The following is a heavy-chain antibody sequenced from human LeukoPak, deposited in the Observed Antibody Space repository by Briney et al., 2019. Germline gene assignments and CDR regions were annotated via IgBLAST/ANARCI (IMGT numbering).Heavy chain of an antibody. V-gene: IGHV3-15*01. CDR3: TTGGPLRFLEWLLYPNAPSDY. J-gene: IGHJ4*02. CDR2: IKSKTDGGAT. D-gene: IGHD3-3*01. CDR1: GFTFSNAW. Sequence: GGSLRLSCAASGFTFSNAWMSWVRQAPGKGLEWVGRIKSKTDGGATDYAAPVKGRFTISRDDSKNTLYLQMNSLKTEDTAVYYCTTGGPLRFLEWLLYPNAPSDYWGQGTLVTVSS.